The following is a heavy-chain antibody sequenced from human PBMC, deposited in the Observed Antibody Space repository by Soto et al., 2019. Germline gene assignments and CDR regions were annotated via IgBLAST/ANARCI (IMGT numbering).Heavy chain of an antibody. CDR3: ARDAMTTVVPYYYYYGMDV. CDR1: GGSISTYY. V-gene: IGHV4-59*01. D-gene: IGHD4-17*01. J-gene: IGHJ6*02. CDR2: ISYSGST. Sequence: QVQLQESGPGLVKPSETLSLTCTVSGGSISTYYWSWIRQPPGKGLEWIGYISYSGSTNYNPSLKRRLNNAVATSTHQFSLKLSSVTAADTAVYYCARDAMTTVVPYYYYYGMDVWGQGTTVTVSS.